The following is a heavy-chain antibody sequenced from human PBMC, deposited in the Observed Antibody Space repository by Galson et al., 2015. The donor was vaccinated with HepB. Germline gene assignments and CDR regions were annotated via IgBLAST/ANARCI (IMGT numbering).Heavy chain of an antibody. J-gene: IGHJ3*02. CDR2: ISSSSSTI. V-gene: IGHV3-48*04. D-gene: IGHD1-26*01. CDR1: GFTFSSYS. Sequence: SLRLSCVASGFTFSSYSMNWVRQAPGKGLEWVSYISSSSSTIYYADSVKGRFTISRDNAKNSLYLQMNSLRAEDTAVYYCARVDPGATGAFDIWGQGTMVTVSS. CDR3: ARVDPGATGAFDI.